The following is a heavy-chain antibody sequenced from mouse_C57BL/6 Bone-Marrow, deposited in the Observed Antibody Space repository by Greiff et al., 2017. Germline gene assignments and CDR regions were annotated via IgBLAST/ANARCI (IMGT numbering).Heavy chain of an antibody. CDR1: GYTFTSYW. J-gene: IGHJ1*03. D-gene: IGHD2-3*01. CDR3: AEMGGFYWYFDV. CDR2: IHPNSGST. Sequence: VQLQQSGAELVKPGASVKLSCKASGYTFTSYWMHWVKQRPGQGLEWIGMIHPNSGSTNYNEKFKSKATLTVDKSSSTAYMQLSSLTSEDSAVYYGAEMGGFYWYFDVWGTGTTVTVSS. V-gene: IGHV1-64*01.